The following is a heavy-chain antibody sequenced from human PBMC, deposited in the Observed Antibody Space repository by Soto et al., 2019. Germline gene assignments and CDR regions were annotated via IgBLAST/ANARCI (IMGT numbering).Heavy chain of an antibody. V-gene: IGHV3-48*01. CDR1: GFTFSSYS. Sequence: GGSLRLSCAASGFTFSSYSMNWVRQAPGKGLEWVSYISSSSSTIYYADSVKGRFTISRDNAKNSLYLQMNSLRAEDTAVYYCARDRYIWGSYSPFDYWGQGTLVTVSS. CDR3: ARDRYIWGSYSPFDY. J-gene: IGHJ4*02. D-gene: IGHD3-16*01. CDR2: ISSSSSTI.